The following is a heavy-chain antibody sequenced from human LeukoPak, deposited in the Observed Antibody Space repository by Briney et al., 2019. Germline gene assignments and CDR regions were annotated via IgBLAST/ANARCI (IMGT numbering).Heavy chain of an antibody. CDR2: IWYDGSNK. J-gene: IGHJ4*02. CDR1: GFTFRNYV. Sequence: GRSLRLSCAASGFTFRNYVMHWVRQAPGKGLEWVALIWYDGSNKYYADSVKGRFTISRDNSKNTLYLQMNSLGAEDTAVYYCAREFVPFGAARNPGYWGQGTLVTVSS. CDR3: AREFVPFGAARNPGY. V-gene: IGHV3-33*01. D-gene: IGHD1-14*01.